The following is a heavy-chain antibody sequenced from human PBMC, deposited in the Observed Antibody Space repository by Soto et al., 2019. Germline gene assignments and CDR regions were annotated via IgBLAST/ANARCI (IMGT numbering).Heavy chain of an antibody. Sequence: PSETLSLTCTVSGGSISSYYWSWIRQPPGKGLEWIGYIYYSGSTNYNPSLKSRVTISVDTSKNQFSLKLSSVTAADTAVYYCARIAAAGTYFQHWGQGTLVTVSS. CDR1: GGSISSYY. J-gene: IGHJ1*01. D-gene: IGHD6-13*01. V-gene: IGHV4-59*12. CDR3: ARIAAAGTYFQH. CDR2: IYYSGST.